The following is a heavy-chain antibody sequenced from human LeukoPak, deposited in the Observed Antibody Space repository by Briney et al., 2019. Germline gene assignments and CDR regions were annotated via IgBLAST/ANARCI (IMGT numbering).Heavy chain of an antibody. J-gene: IGHJ4*02. CDR3: ARIGHEDYYFDY. Sequence: PSETLSLTCTVSGGSISRYYWSWIRQPPGKGLEWIGYIYYSGSTNYNPSLKSRVTISVDTSKNQFSLKLSSVTAADTAVYYCARIGHEDYYFDYWGQGTLVTVSS. CDR1: GGSISRYY. CDR2: IYYSGST. V-gene: IGHV4-59*01.